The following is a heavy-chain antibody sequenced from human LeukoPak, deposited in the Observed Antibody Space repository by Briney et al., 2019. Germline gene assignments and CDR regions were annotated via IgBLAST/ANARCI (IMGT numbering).Heavy chain of an antibody. CDR2: ISGSGGST. D-gene: IGHD6-13*01. CDR3: AKDRYSSSWYGSFDY. Sequence: GGSLRLSCAASRSTFSSYAMSWVRQAPGKGLEWVSAISGSGGSTYYADSVKARFTISRANSKNTLYLQMNSLRAEDTAVYYCAKDRYSSSWYGSFDYWGQGTLVTVSS. J-gene: IGHJ4*02. V-gene: IGHV3-23*01. CDR1: RSTFSSYA.